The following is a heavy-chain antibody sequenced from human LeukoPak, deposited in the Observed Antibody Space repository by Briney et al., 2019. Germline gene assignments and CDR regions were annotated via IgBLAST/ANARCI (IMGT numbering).Heavy chain of an antibody. J-gene: IGHJ4*02. CDR1: GYTFTSYY. D-gene: IGHD2-21*02. V-gene: IGHV1-46*01. CDR3: ARSSLAYCGGDCYGFDY. CDR2: INPSGGST. Sequence: GASVKVSCKASGYTFTSYYMHWVRQAPGQGLEWMGIINPSGGSTSYAQKFQGRVTMTRDTSTSTVYMEPSSLRSEDTAVYYCARSSLAYCGGDCYGFDYWGQGTLVTVSS.